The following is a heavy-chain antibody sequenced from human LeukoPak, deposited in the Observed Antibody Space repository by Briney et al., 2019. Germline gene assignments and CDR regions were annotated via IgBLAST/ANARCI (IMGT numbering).Heavy chain of an antibody. CDR2: ISGSGGRT. CDR1: GFTFSIYG. D-gene: IGHD3-22*01. V-gene: IGHV3-23*01. Sequence: GGSLRLSCAASGFTFSIYGMSWVRQAPGKGLEWVSAISGSGGRTYNADSMKGRFTISRDNSKNTLYLQMNSLRAGDTAVYYCAKVYRAARYYYDSSLGSGFDYWGQGTLLTVSS. CDR3: AKVYRAARYYYDSSLGSGFDY. J-gene: IGHJ4*02.